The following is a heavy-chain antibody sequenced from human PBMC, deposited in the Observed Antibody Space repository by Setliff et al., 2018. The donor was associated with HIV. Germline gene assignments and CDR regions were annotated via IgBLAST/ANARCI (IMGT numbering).Heavy chain of an antibody. CDR2: VSPAGDIT. J-gene: IGHJ3*01. CDR1: GFAFSTFD. CDR3: AKPTSGFYPRPYDL. Sequence: GGSLRLSCVGTGFAFSTFDMNWVRQTPGKGLEWVAAVSPAGDITYYSDSLRGRFTVSRDNSKNMLFLQMNHLGVEDSAIYYCAKPTSGFYPRPYDLWGHGTKVT. D-gene: IGHD5-12*01. V-gene: IGHV3-23*01.